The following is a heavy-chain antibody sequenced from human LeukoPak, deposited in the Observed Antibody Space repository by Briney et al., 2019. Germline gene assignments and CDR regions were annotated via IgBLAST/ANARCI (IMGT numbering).Heavy chain of an antibody. CDR1: GGSISSGGYY. J-gene: IGHJ6*02. CDR2: IYYNGST. V-gene: IGHV4-31*03. CDR3: ARDYYYGMDV. Sequence: SQTLSLTCTVSGGSISSGGYYWSWIRQHPGKGLEWIGYIYYNGSTYYNPSLKSRVTISVDTSKNQFSLKLSSMTAADTAVYYCARDYYYGMDVWGQGTTVTVSS.